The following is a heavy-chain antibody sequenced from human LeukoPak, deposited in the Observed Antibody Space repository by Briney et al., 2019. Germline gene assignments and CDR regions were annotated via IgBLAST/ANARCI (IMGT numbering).Heavy chain of an antibody. V-gene: IGHV3-49*04. CDR3: TREAPKYSYGWIEDY. J-gene: IGHJ4*02. D-gene: IGHD5-18*01. CDR2: IRSKAYGGTT. Sequence: GSLRLSCTASGFTFGDYAMSWVRQAPGKGLEWVGFIRSKAYGGTTEYAASVKGRFTISRDDSKSIAYLQMNSLKTEDTAVYYCTREAPKYSYGWIEDYWGQGTLVTVSS. CDR1: GFTFGDYA.